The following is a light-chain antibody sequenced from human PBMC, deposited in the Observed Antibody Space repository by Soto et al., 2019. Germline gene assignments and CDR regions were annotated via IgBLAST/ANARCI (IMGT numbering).Light chain of an antibody. J-gene: IGKJ1*01. Sequence: EIVMPQSPATLSVSPGARAPLSCRASQTVSSNLAWYQQKPGQAHRLLIYDASTRATGIPVRFRGSGSGTQFTLTISRLEPEEFAVYYCKKYDSSPKTFGKGTKVDIK. CDR3: KKYDSSPKT. CDR2: DAS. CDR1: QTVSSN. V-gene: IGKV3-15*01.